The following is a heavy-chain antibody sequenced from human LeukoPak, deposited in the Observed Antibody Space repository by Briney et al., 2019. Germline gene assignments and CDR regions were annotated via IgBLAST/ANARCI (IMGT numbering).Heavy chain of an antibody. J-gene: IGHJ4*02. Sequence: PGGSLRLSCAASGVTFRNYAMSWVRQAPGQGLESFSAISGSGGNTYYADSVKRRFTISRDNSKNTLYLQMNSLRAEDTAVFYCAKKTGYYGSGSYYPIDHWGQGTLVTVSS. CDR2: ISGSGGNT. D-gene: IGHD3-10*01. V-gene: IGHV3-23*01. CDR3: AKKTGYYGSGSYYPIDH. CDR1: GVTFRNYA.